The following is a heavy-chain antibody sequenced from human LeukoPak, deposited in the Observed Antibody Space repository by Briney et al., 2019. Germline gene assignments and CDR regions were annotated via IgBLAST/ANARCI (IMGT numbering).Heavy chain of an antibody. J-gene: IGHJ4*02. V-gene: IGHV3-23*01. CDR1: GFTFSSYA. D-gene: IGHD6-19*01. Sequence: PGGSLRLSCAASGFTFSSYAMSWVRQAPGKGLEWVSAISGSGGSTYYADSVKGRFTISRDNAKNSLYLQMNSLRAEDTALYYCAKDSGGWYRNWGQGTLVTVSS. CDR2: ISGSGGST. CDR3: AKDSGGWYRN.